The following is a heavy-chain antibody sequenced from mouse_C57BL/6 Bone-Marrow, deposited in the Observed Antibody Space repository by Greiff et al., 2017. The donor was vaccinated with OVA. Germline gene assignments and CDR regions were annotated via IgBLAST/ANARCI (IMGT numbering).Heavy chain of an antibody. CDR2: INPGSGGT. J-gene: IGHJ2*01. Sequence: VKLMESGAELVRPGTSVKVSCKASGYAFTNYLIEWVKQRPGQGLEWIGVINPGSGGTNYNEKFKGKATLTADKSSSTAYMQLSSLTSEDSAVYFCARTLEDYWGQGTTLTVSS. CDR3: ARTLEDY. V-gene: IGHV1-54*01. CDR1: GYAFTNYL.